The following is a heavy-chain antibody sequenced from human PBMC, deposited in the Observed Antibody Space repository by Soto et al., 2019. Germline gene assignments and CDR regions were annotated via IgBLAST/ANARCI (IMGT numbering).Heavy chain of an antibody. D-gene: IGHD3-3*01. CDR1: GGSFSGYY. CDR3: ARGGPYITIFGVVIPRYYYYYGMDV. CDR2: INHSGST. J-gene: IGHJ6*02. Sequence: SKTLSLTCAVYGGSFSGYYWSWIRQPPGKGLERIGEINHSGSTNYNPSLKSRVTISVDTSKNQFSLKLSSVTAADTAVYYCARGGPYITIFGVVIPRYYYYYGMDVWGQGTTVTVSS. V-gene: IGHV4-34*01.